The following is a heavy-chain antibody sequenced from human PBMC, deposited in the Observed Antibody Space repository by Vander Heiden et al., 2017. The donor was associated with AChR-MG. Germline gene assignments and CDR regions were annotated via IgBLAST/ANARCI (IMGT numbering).Heavy chain of an antibody. CDR3: ATSGRGHISRHYGMDV. CDR1: GGSVSSGGYY. CDR2: IYYGGST. Sequence: QVQLQESGPGLVKPSETLSLTCTVSGGSVSSGGYYWDWIRQARGKGLEGVGYIYYGGSTNYNPALKSRVTISVDTAKNQFSLKLSSVTAADTAVYYCATSGRGHISRHYGMDVWGHGTTVTVAS. D-gene: IGHD1-26*01. J-gene: IGHJ6*02. V-gene: IGHV4-61*08.